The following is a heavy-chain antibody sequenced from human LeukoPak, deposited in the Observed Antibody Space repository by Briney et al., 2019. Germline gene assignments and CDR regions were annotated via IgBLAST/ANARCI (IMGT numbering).Heavy chain of an antibody. D-gene: IGHD3-16*01. V-gene: IGHV3-53*01. CDR3: ARDLGRRTDY. CDR1: GFTVSSNY. CDR2: VYSGGST. Sequence: GGSLRLSCAASGFTVSSNYMSWVRQAPGKGLEWVSVVYSGGSTYYADSVKGRFTISRDNSKNTLYFQMNSLRAEDTAVYYCARDLGRRTDYWGQGTLVTVSS. J-gene: IGHJ4*02.